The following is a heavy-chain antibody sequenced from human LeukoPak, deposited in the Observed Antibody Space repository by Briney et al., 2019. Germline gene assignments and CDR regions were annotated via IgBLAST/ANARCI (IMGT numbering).Heavy chain of an antibody. Sequence: KPSETLSLTCTVSGGSISSNYWSWIRQPPGKGLEWIGYIYYSGSTNYNPSLKSRVTISIDTSKNQFSLKLSSVTAADTAVYYCARHGEGSSSWGYYYYYYGMDVWGQGTTVTVSS. CDR3: ARHGEGSSSWGYYYYYYGMDV. D-gene: IGHD6-13*01. CDR1: GGSISSNY. V-gene: IGHV4-59*08. J-gene: IGHJ6*02. CDR2: IYYSGST.